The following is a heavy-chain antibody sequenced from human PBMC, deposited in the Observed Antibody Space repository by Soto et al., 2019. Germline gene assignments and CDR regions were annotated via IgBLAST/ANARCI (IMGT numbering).Heavy chain of an antibody. CDR3: ARAIGPTLFDY. D-gene: IGHD3-22*01. V-gene: IGHV3-13*04. CDR2: IGTAGDT. Sequence: GGSLRLSCAASGFTFSNYFMHWVRQGPGKGLEWVSAIGTAGDTNYAGSVKGRFTISRENAKNSLYLQMNSLRAGDTAIYFCARAIGPTLFDYWGQGTLVTVSS. J-gene: IGHJ4*02. CDR1: GFTFSNYF.